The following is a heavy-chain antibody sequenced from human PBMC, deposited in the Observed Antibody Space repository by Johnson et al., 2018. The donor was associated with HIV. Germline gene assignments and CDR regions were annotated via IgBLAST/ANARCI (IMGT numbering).Heavy chain of an antibody. CDR2: ISVSGDST. V-gene: IGHV3-23*04. D-gene: IGHD1-7*01. Sequence: VQLVESGGGLVQPGGSLRLSCAASGFTFSNYAMTWVRQSPGKGLEWVSTISVSGDSTYYADSVKGRFTISREKSKNTLYVQMNSLRVEDTAVYYCARAGQLPEDAFDIWGQGTMVTVSS. CDR1: GFTFSNYA. CDR3: ARAGQLPEDAFDI. J-gene: IGHJ3*02.